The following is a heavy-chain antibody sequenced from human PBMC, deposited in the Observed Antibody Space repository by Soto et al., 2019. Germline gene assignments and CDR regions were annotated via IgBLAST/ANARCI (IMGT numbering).Heavy chain of an antibody. CDR2: IYYSGST. V-gene: IGHV4-59*08. CDR1: GGSISSYY. Sequence: PSETLSLTCTVSGGSISSYYWSWIRQPPGKGLEWIGYIYYSGSTNYNPSLKSRVTISVDTSENQFSLKLSSVAAADTAVYYCARSLFGGYYYYGMDVWGQGTTVTVSS. D-gene: IGHD3-16*01. J-gene: IGHJ6*02. CDR3: ARSLFGGYYYYGMDV.